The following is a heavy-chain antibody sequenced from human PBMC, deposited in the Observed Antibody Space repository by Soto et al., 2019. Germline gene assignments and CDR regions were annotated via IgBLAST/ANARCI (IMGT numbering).Heavy chain of an antibody. CDR2: IYYSGST. CDR1: GGSISSGSYY. CDR3: AKSCPSAVTTVDY. V-gene: IGHV4-31*06. Sequence: SETLSLTCTVSGGSISSGSYYWSWIRQHPGKGLEWIGYIYYSGSTYYNPSLKSRVTISVDTSKNQFSLKLSSVTAADPAVYSAAKSCPSAVTTVDYWGQGTLVTVSS. J-gene: IGHJ4*02. D-gene: IGHD4-17*01.